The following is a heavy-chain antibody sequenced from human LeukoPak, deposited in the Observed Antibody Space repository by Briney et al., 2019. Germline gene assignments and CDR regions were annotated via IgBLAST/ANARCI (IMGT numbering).Heavy chain of an antibody. CDR2: INHSGST. J-gene: IGHJ3*02. CDR3: ARLMRQWLDRDAFDI. D-gene: IGHD6-19*01. CDR1: GGSFSGYY. V-gene: IGHV4-34*01. Sequence: SETLSLTCAVYGGSFSGYYWSWIRQPPGKGLEWIGEINHSGSTNYNPSLKSRVTISVDTSKNQFSLKLSSVTAADTAVYYCARLMRQWLDRDAFDIWGQGTMVTVSS.